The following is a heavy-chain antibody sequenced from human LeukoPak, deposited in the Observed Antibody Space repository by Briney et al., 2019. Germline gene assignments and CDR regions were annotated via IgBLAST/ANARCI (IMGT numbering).Heavy chain of an antibody. D-gene: IGHD6-19*01. CDR1: GFTFSSYS. CDR3: AREGTVASFDY. Sequence: GGSLRLSCAASGFTFSSYSMNRVRQAPGKGLEWVSSISSSSSYIYYADSVKGRFTISRDNAKNSLYLQMNSLRAEDTAVYYCAREGTVASFDYWGQGTLVTVSS. V-gene: IGHV3-21*01. J-gene: IGHJ4*02. CDR2: ISSSSSYI.